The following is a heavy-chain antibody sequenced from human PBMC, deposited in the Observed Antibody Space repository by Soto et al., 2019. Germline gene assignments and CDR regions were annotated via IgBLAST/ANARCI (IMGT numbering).Heavy chain of an antibody. V-gene: IGHV1-24*01. CDR3: ATVVRDYGDLYFDY. D-gene: IGHD4-17*01. Sequence: ALVKVSCKVSGYTLTELSMHWVRQAPGKGLEWMGGFDPEDGETIYAQKFQGRVTMTEDTSTDTAYMELSSLRSEDTAVYYCATVVRDYGDLYFDYWGQGTLVTVSS. J-gene: IGHJ4*02. CDR1: GYTLTELS. CDR2: FDPEDGET.